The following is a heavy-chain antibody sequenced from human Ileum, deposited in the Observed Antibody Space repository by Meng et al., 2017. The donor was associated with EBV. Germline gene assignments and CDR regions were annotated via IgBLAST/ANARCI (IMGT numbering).Heavy chain of an antibody. V-gene: IGHV4-4*02. CDR3: ARTGVGLAFDY. CDR2: IYHSGST. CDR1: GDSMTNNNW. J-gene: IGHJ4*02. Sequence: QWHFRESGPGLVKSSVTVSVTCGVSGDSMTNNNWVTWVRQPPGKVLQWIGEIYHSGSTNYNPSLQSRATISVDMSKKQFSLKLRSVTAADTAVYYCARTGVGLAFDYWGLGTLVTVSS. D-gene: IGHD2-8*01.